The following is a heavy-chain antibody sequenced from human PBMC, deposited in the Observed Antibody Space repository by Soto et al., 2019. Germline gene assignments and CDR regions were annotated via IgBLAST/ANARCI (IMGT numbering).Heavy chain of an antibody. CDR1: GFTFDDYA. Sequence: SLKISCAASGFTFDDYAMHWVRQAPGKGLEWVSGISWNSGSIGYADSVKGRFTISRDNAKNSLYLQMNSLRAEDTALYYCASAEQQLVLDYWGQGTLVTVSS. V-gene: IGHV3-9*01. CDR2: ISWNSGSI. D-gene: IGHD6-13*01. J-gene: IGHJ4*02. CDR3: ASAEQQLVLDY.